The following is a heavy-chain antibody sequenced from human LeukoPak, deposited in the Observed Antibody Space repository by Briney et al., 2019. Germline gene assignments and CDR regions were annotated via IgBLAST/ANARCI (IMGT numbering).Heavy chain of an antibody. CDR3: ARDGRGRYSGSYGGFDY. J-gene: IGHJ4*02. CDR1: GFTFSSYA. Sequence: GGSLRLSCAASGFTFSSYAMHWVRQAPGKGLEYVSAISSNGGSTYYANSVKGRFTISRDNSKNTLYLKMGSLRAEDMAVYYCARDGRGRYSGSYGGFDYWGQGTLVTVSS. V-gene: IGHV3-64*01. CDR2: ISSNGGST. D-gene: IGHD1-26*01.